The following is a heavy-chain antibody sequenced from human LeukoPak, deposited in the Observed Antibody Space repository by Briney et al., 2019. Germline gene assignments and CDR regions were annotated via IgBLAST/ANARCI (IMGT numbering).Heavy chain of an antibody. D-gene: IGHD3-9*01. J-gene: IGHJ5*02. Sequence: ASVKVSCKASGYTFTRYYMHWVRQAPGQGLEWMGWINPNSGGTNYAQKFQGRVTMTRDTYISTAYMALSRMRSDDTAVYYCARDYDILTGYYTPYNWFDPWGQGTLVTVSS. CDR3: ARDYDILTGYYTPYNWFDP. V-gene: IGHV1-2*02. CDR2: INPNSGGT. CDR1: GYTFTRYY.